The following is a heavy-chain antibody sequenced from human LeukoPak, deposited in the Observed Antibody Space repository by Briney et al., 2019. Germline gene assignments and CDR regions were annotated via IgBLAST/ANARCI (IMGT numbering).Heavy chain of an antibody. V-gene: IGHV1-2*02. D-gene: IGHD3-10*01. Sequence: ASVKVSCKASGYTFTGYYMHWVRQAPGQGPEWMGWINPNSGGTIYAQEFQGRVTMTRDTSISTVYMELSRLRSDDTAVYYCARAPPITRGPFDPWGQGTLVTVSS. CDR1: GYTFTGYY. CDR3: ARAPPITRGPFDP. J-gene: IGHJ5*02. CDR2: INPNSGGT.